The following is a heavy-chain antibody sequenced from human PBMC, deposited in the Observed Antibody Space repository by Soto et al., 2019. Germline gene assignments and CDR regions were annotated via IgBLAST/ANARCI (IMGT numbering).Heavy chain of an antibody. CDR1: GYTFSNYD. V-gene: IGHV1-8*01. CDR3: AKVSRKGSAIDFDY. D-gene: IGHD3-10*01. CDR2: VNPNNGDT. Sequence: QVQLVQSGAELKKPGASVKVSCKASGYTFSNYDMNWVRQATGQGPEWIGWVNPNNGDTGYAQKFQGGVTVATDISTTTAYMELPGLRSEDTAIYYCAKVSRKGSAIDFDYLGQGTLITGSS. J-gene: IGHJ4*02.